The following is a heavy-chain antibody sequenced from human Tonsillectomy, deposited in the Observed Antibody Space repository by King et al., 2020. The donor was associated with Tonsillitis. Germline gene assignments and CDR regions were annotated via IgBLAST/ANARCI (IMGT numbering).Heavy chain of an antibody. Sequence: QLVQSGGGLVQPGGSLRLSCAASGFTFSSYWMSWVRQALGKGLEWVANINEDGSEKYYVDSVKGRFTISRDNAKNSLYLQMNSLRAEDTAVYYCARAGQVGAVDYWGQGTLVTVSS. V-gene: IGHV3-7*04. D-gene: IGHD1-26*01. J-gene: IGHJ4*02. CDR3: ARAGQVGAVDY. CDR2: INEDGSEK. CDR1: GFTFSSYW.